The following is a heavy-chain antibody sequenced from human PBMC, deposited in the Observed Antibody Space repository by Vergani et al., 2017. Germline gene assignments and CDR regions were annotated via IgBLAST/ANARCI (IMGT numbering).Heavy chain of an antibody. CDR1: VYTFLSYG. V-gene: IGHV1-18*01. CDR3: ARDLSYYYGSRSTKPFAS. CDR2: ISVYNGVI. D-gene: IGHD3-10*01. J-gene: IGHJ5*02. Sequence: QVKRVQSGAEGKKPGASVKVSCKASVYTFLSYGISWVRQAPGQGLKGMGWISVYNGVINYAQNFQGRVTMTTDISTNTAYMELRSLRSDDTAVYYCARDLSYYYGSRSTKPFASWGQGTLVIVSS.